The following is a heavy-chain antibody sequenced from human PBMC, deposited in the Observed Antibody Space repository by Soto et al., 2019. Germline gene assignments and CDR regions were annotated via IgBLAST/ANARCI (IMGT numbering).Heavy chain of an antibody. CDR1: GFTFSSYW. Sequence: GGSLRLSCAASGFTFSSYWMSWVRQAPGKGLEWVANIKQDGSEKYYVDSVKGRFTISRDNAKNSLYLQMNSLRAEDTAVYYCARDGRYGDFGNFDYWGQGTLVTVSS. J-gene: IGHJ4*02. D-gene: IGHD4-17*01. CDR2: IKQDGSEK. V-gene: IGHV3-7*01. CDR3: ARDGRYGDFGNFDY.